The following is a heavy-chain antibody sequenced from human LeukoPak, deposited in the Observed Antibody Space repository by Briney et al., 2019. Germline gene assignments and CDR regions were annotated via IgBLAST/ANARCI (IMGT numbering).Heavy chain of an antibody. D-gene: IGHD2-2*01. J-gene: IGHJ4*02. CDR1: GFTFSSYG. Sequence: GGSLRLSCAASGFTFSSYGMHRVRQAPGKGLEWVAYIRYHGSNINYADSVKGRFTISRDTSKDTLFLQMSSLRTEDTAVYYCAKVLTGYCGSTSCPFDSWGQGTLVTVSS. V-gene: IGHV3-30*02. CDR3: AKVLTGYCGSTSCPFDS. CDR2: IRYHGSNI.